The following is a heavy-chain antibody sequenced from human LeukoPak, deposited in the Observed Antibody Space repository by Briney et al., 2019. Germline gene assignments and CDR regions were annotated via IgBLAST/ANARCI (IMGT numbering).Heavy chain of an antibody. D-gene: IGHD3-10*01. V-gene: IGHV3-30*02. CDR2: IRFDGSNK. CDR1: GFTFSSYA. Sequence: SGGSLRLSCAASGFTFSSYAMHWVRQAPGKGLEWVAFIRFDGSNKYLADSVKGRFTISRDNSKNTLSLQTNSLRVEDTAVYYCAKDYYYGSGSPYYVDKWGQGTLVTVSS. CDR3: AKDYYYGSGSPYYVDK. J-gene: IGHJ4*02.